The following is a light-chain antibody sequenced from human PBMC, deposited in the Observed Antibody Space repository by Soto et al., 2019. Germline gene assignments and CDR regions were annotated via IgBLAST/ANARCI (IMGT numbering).Light chain of an antibody. CDR3: QVWDSSSDHFV. CDR1: NIRSKS. Sequence: SYELTQPPWVSVAPGQTARITCGGHNIRSKSVHWYQQKPGQAPVLVVYDDRDRPSGIPERFSGSNSGNTATLTISRVEAGDEAEYYCQVWDSSSDHFVFGTGTKVTVL. J-gene: IGLJ1*01. V-gene: IGLV3-21*02. CDR2: DDR.